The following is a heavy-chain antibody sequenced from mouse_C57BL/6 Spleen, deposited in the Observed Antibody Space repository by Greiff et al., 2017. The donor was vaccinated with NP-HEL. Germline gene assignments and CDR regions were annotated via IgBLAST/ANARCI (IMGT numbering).Heavy chain of an antibody. Sequence: EVMLVESGGGLVKPGGSLKLSCAASGFTFSSYAMSWVRQTPEKRLEWVATISDGGSYTYYPDNVKGRFTISRDNAKNNLYLQMSHLKSEDTAMYYCARGGYGSRRWYFDVWGTGTTVTVSS. J-gene: IGHJ1*03. V-gene: IGHV5-4*03. CDR1: GFTFSSYA. D-gene: IGHD1-1*01. CDR2: ISDGGSYT. CDR3: ARGGYGSRRWYFDV.